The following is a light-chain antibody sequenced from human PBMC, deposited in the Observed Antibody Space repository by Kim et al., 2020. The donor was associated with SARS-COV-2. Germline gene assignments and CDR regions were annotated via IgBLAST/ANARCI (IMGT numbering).Light chain of an antibody. V-gene: IGLV3-1*01. J-gene: IGLJ2*01. Sequence: AAHGQTASTTCSGDNWGYKYAFWYQQKPGQSPVLVIYQDSKRPSGIPERFSGSNSGNTATLTISGTQAMDEADYYCQAWDSSTVVFGGGTQLTVL. CDR2: QDS. CDR1: NWGYKY. CDR3: QAWDSSTVV.